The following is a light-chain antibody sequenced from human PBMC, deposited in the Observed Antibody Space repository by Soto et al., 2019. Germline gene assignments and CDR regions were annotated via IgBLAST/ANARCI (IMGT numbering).Light chain of an antibody. CDR3: QQYKVYSQT. Sequence: DIQMTQSPSTLSASVGDRFTMXXRASQYMTNWLAWSQQKPGKAPKXLIYDASTLESGVPSRFSGSGDGTEFTLTISSLQPDDFATYYCQQYKVYSQTFGQGTKVDIK. CDR2: DAS. V-gene: IGKV1-5*01. J-gene: IGKJ1*01. CDR1: QYMTNW.